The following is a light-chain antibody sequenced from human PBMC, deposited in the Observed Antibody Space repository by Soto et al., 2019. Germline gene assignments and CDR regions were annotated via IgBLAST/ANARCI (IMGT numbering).Light chain of an antibody. J-gene: IGKJ1*01. V-gene: IGKV1-39*01. CDR2: AAS. CDR1: QSIRRS. Sequence: DIQMTQSPSSLSASVADRVTITCRASQSIRRSLNWYQQKPGKAPNLLIYAASSLQTGVPSRFTGSGSGTDFTLTISHLQPEDFAVYYCQQTYSSPRTFGQGTKVDIK. CDR3: QQTYSSPRT.